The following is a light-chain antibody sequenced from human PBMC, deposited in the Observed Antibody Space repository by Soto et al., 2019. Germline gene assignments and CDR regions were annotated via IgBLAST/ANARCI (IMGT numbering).Light chain of an antibody. CDR2: DVT. CDR3: SSYTTSNTRQIV. V-gene: IGLV2-14*03. Sequence: QSVLTQPASVSGSPGQSITISCTGTSSDVGDYNYVSWYQHHPGKAPKLIIYDVTNRPSGVSNPFSGSKSGNTASLTISGLQPEDEADYYCSSYTTSNTRQIVFGTGTKLTVL. J-gene: IGLJ1*01. CDR1: SSDVGDYNY.